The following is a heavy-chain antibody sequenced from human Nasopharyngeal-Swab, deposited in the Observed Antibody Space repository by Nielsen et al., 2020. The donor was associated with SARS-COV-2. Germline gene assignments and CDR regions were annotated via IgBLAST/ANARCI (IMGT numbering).Heavy chain of an antibody. CDR2: FDPEDGET. CDR3: TTVAGSYGRFDY. J-gene: IGHJ4*02. CDR1: GHTLTELS. D-gene: IGHD1-26*01. Sequence: ASVKVSCKVSGHTLTELSMHWVRQAPGKGLEWVGGFDPEDGETIYAQKFQGRVTVTEDTSTDTAYMELSSLTSEDTAVYYCTTVAGSYGRFDYWGQGTLVTVSS. V-gene: IGHV1-24*01.